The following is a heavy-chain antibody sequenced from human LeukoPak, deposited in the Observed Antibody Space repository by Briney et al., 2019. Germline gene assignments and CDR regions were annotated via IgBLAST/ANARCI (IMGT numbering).Heavy chain of an antibody. CDR2: ISSSSSYI. Sequence: GGSLRLSCAASGFTFSSYSMNWVRQAPGKGMEWVSSISSSSSYIYYADSVKGRFTISRDNAKNSLYLQMNSLRAEDTAVYYCARDSDSTTVTNGMDVWGQGTTVTVSS. J-gene: IGHJ6*02. V-gene: IGHV3-21*01. CDR1: GFTFSSYS. D-gene: IGHD4-17*01. CDR3: ARDSDSTTVTNGMDV.